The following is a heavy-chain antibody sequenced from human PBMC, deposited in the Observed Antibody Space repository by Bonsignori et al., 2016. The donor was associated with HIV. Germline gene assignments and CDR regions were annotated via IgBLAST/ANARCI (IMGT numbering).Heavy chain of an antibody. CDR3: ASPNGREDIPYYFDY. J-gene: IGHJ4*02. Sequence: WVRQAPGQGLEWMGGIIPILGIANYAQKFQGRVTITADESTSTAYMELSSLRSEDTAVYYCASPNGREDIPYYFDYWGQGTLVTVSS. D-gene: IGHD2-15*01. CDR2: IIPILGIA. V-gene: IGHV1-69*10.